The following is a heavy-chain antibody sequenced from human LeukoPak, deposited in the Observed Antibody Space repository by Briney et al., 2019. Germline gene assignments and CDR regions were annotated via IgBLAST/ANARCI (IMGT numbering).Heavy chain of an antibody. CDR2: INPNSGGT. J-gene: IGHJ6*02. CDR1: GYTFTGYY. D-gene: IGHD2-15*01. V-gene: IGHV1-2*04. Sequence: ASVTVSCKASGYTFTGYYMHWVRQAPGQGLEWMGWINPNSGGTNYAQKLQGWVTMTRDTSISTAYMELSRLRSDDTAVYYCARGLVVVAGDYYYGMDVWGQGTTVTVSS. CDR3: ARGLVVVAGDYYYGMDV.